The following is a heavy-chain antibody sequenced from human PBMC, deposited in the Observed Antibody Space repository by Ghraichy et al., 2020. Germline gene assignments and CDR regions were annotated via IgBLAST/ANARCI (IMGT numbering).Heavy chain of an antibody. Sequence: GGSLRLSCAASGFTFDDYAMHWVRQAPGKGLEWVSGISWNSGSIGYADSVKGRFTISRDNAKNSLYLQMNSLRAEDTALYYCAKDNPPSVWFGELPSLGASGMDVWGQGTTVTVSS. CDR1: GFTFDDYA. CDR3: AKDNPPSVWFGELPSLGASGMDV. J-gene: IGHJ6*02. V-gene: IGHV3-9*01. CDR2: ISWNSGSI. D-gene: IGHD3-10*01.